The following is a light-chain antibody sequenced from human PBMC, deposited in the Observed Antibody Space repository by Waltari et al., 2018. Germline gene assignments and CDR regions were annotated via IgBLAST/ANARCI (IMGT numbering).Light chain of an antibody. CDR1: SSDVGTYNY. CDR2: GVS. CDR3: CSYTTSSTWV. J-gene: IGLJ2*01. V-gene: IGLV2-14*03. Sequence: QSAPTQPPSVSGSPGQSVTISCTGTSSDVGTYNYVSWYQQPPGKAPKLMIYGVSNRPSGVSDRFSGSKSGNTASLTISGLQAEDEADYYCCSYTTSSTWVFGGGTRLTVL.